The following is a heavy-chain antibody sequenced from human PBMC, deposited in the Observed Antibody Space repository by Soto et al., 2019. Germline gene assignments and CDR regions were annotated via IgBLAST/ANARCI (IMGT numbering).Heavy chain of an antibody. J-gene: IGHJ5*02. CDR3: ARVGADDILTGYSKSWSWFDP. CDR1: GYTFTGYY. Sequence: ASVKVSCKASGYTFTGYYMHWVRQAPGQGLEWMGWINPNSGGTNYAQKFQGRVTMTRDTSISTAYMELSRLRSDDTAVYYCARVGADDILTGYSKSWSWFDPWGQGTLVTVSS. V-gene: IGHV1-2*02. CDR2: INPNSGGT. D-gene: IGHD3-9*01.